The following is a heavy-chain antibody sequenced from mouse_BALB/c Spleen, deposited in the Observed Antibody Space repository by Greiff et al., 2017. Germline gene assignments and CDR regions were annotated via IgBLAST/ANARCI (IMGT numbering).Heavy chain of an antibody. J-gene: IGHJ3*01. D-gene: IGHD3-1*01. Sequence: VQRVESGAELVRPGTSVKVSCKASGYAFTNYLIEWVKQRPGQGLEWIGVINPGSGGTNYNEKFKGKATLTADKSSSTAYMQLSSLTSDDSAVYFCARESSGYGFAYWGQGTLVTVSA. V-gene: IGHV1-54*01. CDR1: GYAFTNYL. CDR2: INPGSGGT. CDR3: ARESSGYGFAY.